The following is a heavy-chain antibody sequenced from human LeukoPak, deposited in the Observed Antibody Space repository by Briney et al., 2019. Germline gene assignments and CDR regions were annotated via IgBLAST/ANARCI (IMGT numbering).Heavy chain of an antibody. J-gene: IGHJ4*02. V-gene: IGHV3-7*03. CDR3: ARDVRFDCSGGSCSNFDY. D-gene: IGHD2-15*01. CDR2: INHNGNVN. CDR1: GFTFSSYW. Sequence: PGGSLRLSCAASGFTFSSYWMNWARQAPGKGLEWVASINHNGNVNYYVDSVKGRFTISRDNAKNSLYLQMSNLRAEDTAVYYCARDVRFDCSGGSCSNFDYWGQGTLVTVSS.